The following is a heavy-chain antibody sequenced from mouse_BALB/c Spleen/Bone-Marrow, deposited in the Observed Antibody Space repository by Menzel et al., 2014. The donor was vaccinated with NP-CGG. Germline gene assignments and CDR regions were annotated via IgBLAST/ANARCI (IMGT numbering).Heavy chain of an antibody. V-gene: IGHV1-69*02. J-gene: IGHJ3*01. CDR3: ARSGGNYVAWFVY. D-gene: IGHD2-1*01. CDR2: IDPSDSET. Sequence: VQLQQSGAEVVKPGAPVKLSCKASGYTFTRYWMHWVRQRPGRGLEWIGKIDPSDSETHYNHEFEDKATLTVDKSSSTAYIQLSSLTSEDSAVYFCARSGGNYVAWFVYWGQGTLVTVSP. CDR1: GYTFTRYW.